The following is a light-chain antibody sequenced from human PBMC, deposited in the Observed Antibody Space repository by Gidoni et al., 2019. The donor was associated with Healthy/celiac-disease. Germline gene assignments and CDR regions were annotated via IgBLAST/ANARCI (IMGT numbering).Light chain of an antibody. J-gene: IGKJ1*01. V-gene: IGKV2-30*01. CDR2: KVS. Sequence: DVVMTQSPLSLPVTLGQPASISCRSSQSLVYSDGNTYVNWFQQRPGQSPRRLNYKVSNQDSGAPDRISGGGSGTDFTMKISRVEAEDVGYYYRQQGKHWLWTFGQGTKVEIK. CDR3: QQGKHWLWT. CDR1: QSLVYSDGNTY.